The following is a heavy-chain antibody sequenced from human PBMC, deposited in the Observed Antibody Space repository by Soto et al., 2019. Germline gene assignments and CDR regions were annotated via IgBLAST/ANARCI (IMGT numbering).Heavy chain of an antibody. J-gene: IGHJ6*02. CDR1: GYSFTSYW. CDR2: IDPSDSYT. Sequence: VESLKLSCKGSGYSFTSYWISWVRQMPGKGLEWMGRIDPSDSYTNYSPSFQGHVTISADKSISTAYLQWSSLKASDTAMYYCERWRDYYGMDVWGQGTTVTVSS. V-gene: IGHV5-10-1*01. CDR3: ERWRDYYGMDV.